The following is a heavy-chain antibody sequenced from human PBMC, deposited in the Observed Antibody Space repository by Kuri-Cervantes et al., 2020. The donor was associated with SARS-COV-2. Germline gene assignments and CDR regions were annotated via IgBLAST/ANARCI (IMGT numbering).Heavy chain of an antibody. Sequence: ASVKVSCKASGYTFTNNDVNWLRQASGQGLEWMGWMNPDTGNAGYAQKFQGRVTMTRITSISTAYMELSSLRSEDTAVYYCAREGLGGVGAFDIWGQGTMVTVSS. D-gene: IGHD3-16*01. CDR3: AREGLGGVGAFDI. J-gene: IGHJ3*02. CDR2: MNPDTGNA. CDR1: GYTFTNND. V-gene: IGHV1-8*02.